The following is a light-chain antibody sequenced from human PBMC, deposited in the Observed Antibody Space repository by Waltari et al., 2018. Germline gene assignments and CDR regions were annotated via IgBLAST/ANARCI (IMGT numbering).Light chain of an antibody. Sequence: QSALTQPASVSGSPGQSITIFCTGTSSDVGGYNYVSWYQQHPGKAPKLMIYDVSNRPSGVSNRFSGSKSGNTASLTISGLQAEDEADYYCSSYTSSSSWVFGGGTKLTVL. V-gene: IGLV2-14*03. CDR3: SSYTSSSSWV. CDR1: SSDVGGYNY. CDR2: DVS. J-gene: IGLJ3*02.